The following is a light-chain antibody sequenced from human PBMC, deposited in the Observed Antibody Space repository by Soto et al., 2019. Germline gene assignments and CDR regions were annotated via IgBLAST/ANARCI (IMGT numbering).Light chain of an antibody. CDR2: GAS. J-gene: IGKJ1*01. Sequence: EIVLTQSPGTLSLSPGERATLSCRASQSVSSIAWYQQKPGQAPRLLIYGASSRATGIPDRFSGSGSGTDFTLTISGLEPEDFAVYYCQQYGSSPSKFGQGTKVDI. V-gene: IGKV3-20*01. CDR1: QSVSS. CDR3: QQYGSSPSK.